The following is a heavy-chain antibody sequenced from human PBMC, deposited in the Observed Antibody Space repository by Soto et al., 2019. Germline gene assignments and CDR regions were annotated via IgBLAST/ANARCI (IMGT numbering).Heavy chain of an antibody. J-gene: IGHJ5*02. CDR1: GGSISSSSYY. CDR2: IYYSGST. V-gene: IGHV4-39*02. CDR3: ATQEVGGSYVYTFDP. Sequence: LSLTCTVSGGSISSSSYYWGWIRQPPGKGLEWIGSIYYSGSTYYNPSLKSRVTISVDTSKNHFSLKLSSVTAADTAVYYCATQEVGGSYVYTFDPWGQGTLVTVSS. D-gene: IGHD1-26*01.